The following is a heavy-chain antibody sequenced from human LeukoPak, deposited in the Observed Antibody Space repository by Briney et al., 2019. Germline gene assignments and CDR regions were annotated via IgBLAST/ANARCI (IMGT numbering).Heavy chain of an antibody. CDR3: AGASRKYWFDP. CDR2: ISSSSTYI. CDR1: GFTFNSHI. J-gene: IGHJ5*02. Sequence: GGSLRLSCAASGFTFNSHIMNWVRQAPGKGLESVSSISSSSTYIYYADSVKGRVTISRDNAKSSLYLQMKSLRAEDTAVYYCAGASRKYWFDPWGQGTLVTVSS. V-gene: IGHV3-21*01.